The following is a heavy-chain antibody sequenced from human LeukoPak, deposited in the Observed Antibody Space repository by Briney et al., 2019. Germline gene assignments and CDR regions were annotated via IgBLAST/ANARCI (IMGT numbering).Heavy chain of an antibody. CDR1: GFTFSDNY. D-gene: IGHD1-14*01. V-gene: IGHV3-11*04. CDR3: ARARKGYYFDY. CDR2: ISNTGSTT. J-gene: IGHJ4*02. Sequence: GGSLRLSCAASGFTFSDNYMTWIRQAPGKGLEWVSYISNTGSTTYYADPVKGRFTISRDNAKNPLYLQMNSLRAEDTAVYYCARARKGYYFDYWGQGTLVTVSS.